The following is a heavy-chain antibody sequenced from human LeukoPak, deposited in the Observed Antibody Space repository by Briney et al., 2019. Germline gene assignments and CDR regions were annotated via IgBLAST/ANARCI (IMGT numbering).Heavy chain of an antibody. J-gene: IGHJ4*02. CDR1: GYTFTSYG. Sequence: GASVKVSCKASGYTFTSYGISWVRQAPGQGLEWMGIINPSGGSTSYAQKFQGRVTMTRDMSTSTVYMELSSLRSEDTAVYYCARAAGLVVVNYDYWGQGTLVTVSS. CDR3: ARAAGLVVVNYDY. D-gene: IGHD3-22*01. V-gene: IGHV1-46*01. CDR2: INPSGGST.